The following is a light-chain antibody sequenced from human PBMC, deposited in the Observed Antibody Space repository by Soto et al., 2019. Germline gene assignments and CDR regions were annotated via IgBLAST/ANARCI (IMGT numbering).Light chain of an antibody. J-gene: IGKJ4*01. Sequence: AIPMTQSPSSLSASVGDRVTITCRASQGIRTDLGWYQQKPGKAPKLLIYAASTLQTGVPSRFSGSGSGTDFTLTIGSLQTEDFATYYGLQDYDYPLTFGGGTKVEIK. CDR2: AAS. CDR3: LQDYDYPLT. CDR1: QGIRTD. V-gene: IGKV1-6*01.